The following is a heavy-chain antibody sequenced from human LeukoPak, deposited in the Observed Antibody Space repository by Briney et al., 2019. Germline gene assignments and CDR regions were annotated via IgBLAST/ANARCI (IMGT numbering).Heavy chain of an antibody. CDR1: GFTFATYW. J-gene: IGHJ4*02. V-gene: IGHV3-7*01. CDR3: ARDRAYGDSSDY. Sequence: GGSLRLSCAASGFTFATYWMSWARQIPGKGLEWVANINQDGSEKYYVDSVKGRFTISRDNAKNSLYLQMNSLRADDTAVYYCARDRAYGDSSDYWGQGTLVTVS. D-gene: IGHD4-17*01. CDR2: INQDGSEK.